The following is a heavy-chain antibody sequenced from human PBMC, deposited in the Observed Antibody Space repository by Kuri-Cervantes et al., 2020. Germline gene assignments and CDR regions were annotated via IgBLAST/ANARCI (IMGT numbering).Heavy chain of an antibody. CDR1: GYSISSGLY. Sequence: SETLSLTCVVSGYSISSGLYWGWIRQPPGKGLEWIGSIYGSGTTSYNASLQSRVTISVDMSKNQFSLNPKSVTAADTAVYYCVGGGRMMTFGGEIVSDALDIWGPGTRVTVSS. CDR3: VGGGRMMTFGGEIVSDALDI. D-gene: IGHD3-16*01. J-gene: IGHJ4*03. V-gene: IGHV4-38-2*01. CDR2: IYGSGTT.